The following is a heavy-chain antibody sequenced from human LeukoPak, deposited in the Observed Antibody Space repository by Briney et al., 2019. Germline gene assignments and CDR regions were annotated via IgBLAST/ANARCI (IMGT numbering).Heavy chain of an antibody. Sequence: GGSLRLSCAASGFTFRRYSMSWVRQAPGKGLEWVSVIYSGGSTYYADSVKGRFTISRDNSKNTLYLQMNSLRAEDTAVYYCARGPYSYDSSGAFDIWGQGTMVTVSS. D-gene: IGHD3-22*01. CDR1: GFTFRRYS. CDR3: ARGPYSYDSSGAFDI. V-gene: IGHV3-53*01. CDR2: IYSGGST. J-gene: IGHJ3*02.